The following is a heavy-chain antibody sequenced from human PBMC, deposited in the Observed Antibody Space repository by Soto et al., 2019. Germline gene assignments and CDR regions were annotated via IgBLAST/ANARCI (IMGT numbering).Heavy chain of an antibody. CDR1: GYTFTSYG. CDR2: ISAYNGNT. D-gene: IGHD3-10*01. V-gene: IGHV1-18*01. Sequence: QVQLVQSGAEVKKPGASVKVSCKASGYTFTSYGISWVRQAPGQGLEWMGWISAYNGNTNYAQKLQGRVTMTTDTXTXXAYMELRSLRSDDTAVYYCARVPPWGYGSGSTYDVWGQGTTVTVSS. J-gene: IGHJ6*02. CDR3: ARVPPWGYGSGSTYDV.